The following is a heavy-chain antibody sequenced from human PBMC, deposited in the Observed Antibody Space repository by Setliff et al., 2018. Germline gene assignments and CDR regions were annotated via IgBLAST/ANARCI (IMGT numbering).Heavy chain of an antibody. V-gene: IGHV3-33*06. CDR2: IWYDGSNK. J-gene: IGHJ6*03. Sequence: GGSLRLSCAASGFTFSSYGMHWVRQAPGKGLEWVAVIWYDGSNKYYADSVKGRFTISRDNSKNTLYLQMNSLRAEDTAVYYCAKSGSSSSWSLYYYYYMDVWGKGTTVTVSS. CDR3: AKSGSSSSWSLYYYYYMDV. CDR1: GFTFSSYG. D-gene: IGHD6-13*01.